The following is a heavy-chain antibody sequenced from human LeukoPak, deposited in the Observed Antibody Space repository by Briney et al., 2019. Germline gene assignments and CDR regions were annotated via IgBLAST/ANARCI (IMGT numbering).Heavy chain of an antibody. CDR3: TRDLSGWNPPEFDY. J-gene: IGHJ4*02. V-gene: IGHV3-48*01. CDR1: GFIFSSYS. D-gene: IGHD1-1*01. CDR2: INRSSSTI. Sequence: GGSLRLSCAASGFIFSSYSMNWVRQAPGKGLEWVSYINRSSSTIYYADCVKGRFTISRDNAKNSLYLQMNSLRAEDTAVYYCTRDLSGWNPPEFDYWGQGTLVTVSS.